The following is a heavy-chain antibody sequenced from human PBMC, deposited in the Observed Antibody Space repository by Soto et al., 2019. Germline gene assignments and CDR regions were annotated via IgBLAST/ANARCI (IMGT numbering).Heavy chain of an antibody. CDR2: IIPIFGTA. J-gene: IGHJ4*02. V-gene: IGHV1-69*13. CDR1: GGTCSIYA. CDR3: ARDYNWNYFNY. D-gene: IGHD1-20*01. Sequence: SVKVSCKASGGTCSIYAISCVLQSPGQGLEWMGGIIPIFGTANYAQKFQGRVTITADESTSTAYMELSSPRSEDTAVYYCARDYNWNYFNYWGQGTLVTVSS.